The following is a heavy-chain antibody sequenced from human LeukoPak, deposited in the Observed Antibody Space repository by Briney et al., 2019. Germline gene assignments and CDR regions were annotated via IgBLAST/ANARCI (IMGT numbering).Heavy chain of an antibody. D-gene: IGHD6-13*01. CDR3: ARGGIRRQQLVLRWFDP. CDR2: IYPTGST. Sequence: SETLSLTCTVSGYSISSGYYWGWIRQPPGKGLEWIGNIYPTGSTNYNPSLKSRVTISVDTSKNQFSLKLSSVTAADTAVYYCARGGIRRQQLVLRWFDPWGQGTLVTVSS. J-gene: IGHJ5*02. CDR1: GYSISSGYY. V-gene: IGHV4-38-2*02.